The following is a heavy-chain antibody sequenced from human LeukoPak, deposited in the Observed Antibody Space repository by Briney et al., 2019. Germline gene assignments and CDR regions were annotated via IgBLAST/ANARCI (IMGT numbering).Heavy chain of an antibody. D-gene: IGHD1-1*01. CDR2: ITSSGSTT. CDR1: GFTFSSYE. CDR3: AYYHVNEEPPTF. Sequence: GGSPRLSCAASGFTFSSYEMNWVRQAPGKGLEWVSYITSSGSTTHYADSVKGRFTISRDNSKNTLYLQMNSLRAEDTAVYYCAYYHVNEEPPTFWGQGTLVTVSS. V-gene: IGHV3-48*03. J-gene: IGHJ4*02.